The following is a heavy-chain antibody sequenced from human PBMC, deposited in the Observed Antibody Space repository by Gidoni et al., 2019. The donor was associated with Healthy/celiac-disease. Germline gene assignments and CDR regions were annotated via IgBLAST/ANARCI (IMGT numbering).Heavy chain of an antibody. CDR2: ISYDGSNK. V-gene: IGHV3-30-3*01. D-gene: IGHD6-25*01. CDR3: ARESASHFDY. Sequence: QVQLVESGGGVVQPGRSLRLSCAASGFTFSSYAMHWVRQAPGKGLEWVAVISYDGSNKYYADSVKGRFTISRDNSKNTLYLQMNSLRAEDTAVYYCARESASHFDYWGQGTLVTVSS. J-gene: IGHJ4*02. CDR1: GFTFSSYA.